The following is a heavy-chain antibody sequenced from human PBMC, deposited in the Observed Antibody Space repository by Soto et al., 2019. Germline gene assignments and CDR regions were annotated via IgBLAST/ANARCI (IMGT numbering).Heavy chain of an antibody. D-gene: IGHD3-3*01. CDR1: GYTFTGYY. V-gene: IGHV1-2*04. J-gene: IGHJ5*02. Sequence: ASVKVSCKASGYTFTGYYMHWVRQAPGQGLEWMGWINPNSGGTNYAQKFQGWVTMTRDTSISTAYMELSRLRSDDTAVYYCARAFRRITIFGVGSNWFDPWGQGTLVTVSS. CDR3: ARAFRRITIFGVGSNWFDP. CDR2: INPNSGGT.